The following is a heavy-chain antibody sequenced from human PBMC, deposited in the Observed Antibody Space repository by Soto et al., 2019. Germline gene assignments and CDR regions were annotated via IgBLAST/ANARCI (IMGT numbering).Heavy chain of an antibody. D-gene: IGHD3-10*01. CDR3: ARAHYGSGSYPYYYYGMDV. CDR1: GGTFSSYA. CDR2: IIPIFGTA. V-gene: IGHV1-69*13. Sequence: SVKVSCKASGGTFSSYAISWVRQAPGQGLGWMGGIIPIFGTANYAQKFQGRVTITADESTSTAYMELSSLRSEDTAVYYCARAHYGSGSYPYYYYGMDVWGQGTTVTVSS. J-gene: IGHJ6*02.